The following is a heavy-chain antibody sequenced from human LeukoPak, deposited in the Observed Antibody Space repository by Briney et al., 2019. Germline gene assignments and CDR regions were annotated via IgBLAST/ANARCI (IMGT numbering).Heavy chain of an antibody. CDR2: MNPNSGNT. CDR1: GGTFSSYA. V-gene: IGHV1-8*03. CDR3: ARGGGSRYCSSTSCYPY. J-gene: IGHJ4*02. Sequence: VASVKVSCKASGGTFSSYAISWVRQAPGQGLEWMGWMNPNSGNTGYAQKFQGRVTITRNTSISTAYMELSSLRSEDTAVYYCARGGGSRYCSSTSCYPYWGQGTLVTVSS. D-gene: IGHD2-2*01.